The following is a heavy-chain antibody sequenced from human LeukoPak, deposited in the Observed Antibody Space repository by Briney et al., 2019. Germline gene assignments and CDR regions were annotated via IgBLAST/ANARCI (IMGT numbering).Heavy chain of an antibody. J-gene: IGHJ4*02. CDR1: GYSFSNYW. CDR3: ASDSFDYGRNWHY. D-gene: IGHD4-23*01. Sequence: GESLKISCKVSGYSFSNYWIGWVRQMPGKGLEWMGIIYPGDSDTRYSPSFQGQVTISADKSISTAYLQWSSLKASDTAMYYCASDSFDYGRNWHYWGQGTLVTVSS. V-gene: IGHV5-51*01. CDR2: IYPGDSDT.